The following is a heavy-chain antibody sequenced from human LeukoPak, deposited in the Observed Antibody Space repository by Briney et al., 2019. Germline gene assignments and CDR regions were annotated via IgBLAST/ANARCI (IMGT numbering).Heavy chain of an antibody. CDR2: ISAYNGKT. CDR1: GYTFTSYG. D-gene: IGHD6-13*01. Sequence: ASVKVSCKASGYTFTSYGISWVRQAPGQGLEWMGWISAYNGKTNDAQKLQGRVTMTTDTSTSTAYMELRSLRSDDTAVYYCARDEPPGYSSSWYIGGDAFDIWGQGTMVTVSS. J-gene: IGHJ3*02. CDR3: ARDEPPGYSSSWYIGGDAFDI. V-gene: IGHV1-18*01.